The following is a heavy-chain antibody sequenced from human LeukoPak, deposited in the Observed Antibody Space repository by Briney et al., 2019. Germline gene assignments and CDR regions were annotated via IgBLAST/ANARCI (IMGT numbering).Heavy chain of an antibody. Sequence: SETLSLTCTVSGGSISSYYWSWIRQPPGKGLEWIGYIYYSGSTNYNPSLKSRVTISVDTSKNQFSLKLSSVPAADTAVYYCARDSSGYCSGGSCLQNWFDPWGQGTLVTVSS. CDR3: ARDSSGYCSGGSCLQNWFDP. CDR2: IYYSGST. D-gene: IGHD2-15*01. V-gene: IGHV4-59*01. J-gene: IGHJ5*02. CDR1: GGSISSYY.